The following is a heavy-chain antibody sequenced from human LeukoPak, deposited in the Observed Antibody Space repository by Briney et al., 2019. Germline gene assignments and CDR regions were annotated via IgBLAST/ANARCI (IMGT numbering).Heavy chain of an antibody. V-gene: IGHV1-2*02. CDR2: INPNSGGT. J-gene: IGHJ5*02. Sequence: GASVKVSCKASGYTFTGYYMHWVRLAPGQGLEWMGWINPNSGGTNYAQKFQGRVTMTRDTSISTAYMELSRLRSDDTAVYYCARDRLLLWFGESGNWFDPWGQGTLVTVSS. CDR1: GYTFTGYY. CDR3: ARDRLLLWFGESGNWFDP. D-gene: IGHD3-10*01.